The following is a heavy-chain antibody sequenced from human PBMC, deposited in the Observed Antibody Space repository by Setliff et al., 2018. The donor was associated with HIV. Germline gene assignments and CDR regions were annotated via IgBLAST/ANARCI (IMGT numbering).Heavy chain of an antibody. CDR1: GGTFSSYA. CDR3: AREFSGTRYRYFDS. J-gene: IGHJ4*02. D-gene: IGHD5-12*01. V-gene: IGHV1-69*05. CDR2: IIPIFGTA. Sequence: GASVKVSCKASGGTFSSYAISWVRQAPGQGLGWMGGIIPIFGTANYAQKFQGRFTLSRDNSKNTLYLQMNSLRAEDTAVYYCAREFSGTRYRYFDSWGQGTLVTVSS.